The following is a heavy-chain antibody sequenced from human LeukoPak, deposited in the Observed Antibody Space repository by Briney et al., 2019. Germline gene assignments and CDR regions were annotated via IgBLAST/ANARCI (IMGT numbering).Heavy chain of an antibody. Sequence: GGSLRLSCAASGFTFSNAWMSWVRQAPGKGLEWVGRIKSKTDGGTTDYAAPVKGRFTISRDDSKNTLYLQMNSLKTEDTAVYYCARDDGGSYFRNYFDYWGQGTLVTVSS. D-gene: IGHD1-26*01. CDR3: ARDDGGSYFRNYFDY. CDR1: GFTFSNAW. J-gene: IGHJ4*02. V-gene: IGHV3-15*01. CDR2: IKSKTDGGTT.